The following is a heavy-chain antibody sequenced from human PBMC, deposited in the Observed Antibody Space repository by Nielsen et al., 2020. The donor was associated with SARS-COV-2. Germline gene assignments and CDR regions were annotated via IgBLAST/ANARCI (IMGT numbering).Heavy chain of an antibody. Sequence: SVKVSCKASRGTFTTYSITWVRQAPGQGLEWMGGIILFFGTTNYAQRFQGRVSITADDSPSTAYLELSGLTSDDPAVYYCATDLAISTGPGNWGQGTLVTVSS. V-gene: IGHV1-69*13. D-gene: IGHD2-8*02. CDR3: ATDLAISTGPGN. CDR1: RGTFTTYS. CDR2: IILFFGTT. J-gene: IGHJ4*02.